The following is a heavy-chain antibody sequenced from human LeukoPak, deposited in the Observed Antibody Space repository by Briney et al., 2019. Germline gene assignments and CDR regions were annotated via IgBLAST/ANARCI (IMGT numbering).Heavy chain of an antibody. Sequence: SETLSLTCAVYGGPFSGYYWSWIRQPPGKGLEWIGEINHSGSTNYNPSLKSRVTISVDTSKNQFSLKLSSVTAADTAVYYCAREGSSWYRGWFDPWGQGTLVTVSS. J-gene: IGHJ5*02. CDR1: GGPFSGYY. V-gene: IGHV4-34*01. CDR2: INHSGST. CDR3: AREGSSWYRGWFDP. D-gene: IGHD6-13*01.